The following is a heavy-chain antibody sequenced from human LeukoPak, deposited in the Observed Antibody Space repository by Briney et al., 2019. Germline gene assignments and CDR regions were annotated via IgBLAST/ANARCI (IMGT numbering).Heavy chain of an antibody. D-gene: IGHD2/OR15-2a*01. CDR2: ISGSGGST. Sequence: GGSLRLSFAASGFTFSSYAMSWVRQAPGKGLEWVSAISGSGGSTYYADSVKGRFTISRDNSKNTLYLQVNSLRAEDTAVYYCAMLASQYLTSWFDYWGQGTLVTVSS. J-gene: IGHJ4*02. CDR3: AMLASQYLTSWFDY. V-gene: IGHV3-23*01. CDR1: GFTFSSYA.